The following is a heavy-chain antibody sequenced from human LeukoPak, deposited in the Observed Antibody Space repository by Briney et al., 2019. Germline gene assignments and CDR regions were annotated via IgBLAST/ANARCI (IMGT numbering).Heavy chain of an antibody. Sequence: RGSLRLPCAASGFTFNYYWLTWVRQAPGKGLEWVANIQQDGSEKYYVDSVKGRFIIPRDNAKNSLYLQMNSLRAEDTAVYYCARVRKLRTRGVMDPLDYWGQGTLVTVSS. CDR2: IQQDGSEK. V-gene: IGHV3-7*01. D-gene: IGHD3-10*01. CDR3: ARVRKLRTRGVMDPLDY. CDR1: GFTFNYYW. J-gene: IGHJ4*02.